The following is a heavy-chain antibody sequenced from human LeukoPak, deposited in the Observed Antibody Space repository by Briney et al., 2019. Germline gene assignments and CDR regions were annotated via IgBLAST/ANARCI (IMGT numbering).Heavy chain of an antibody. CDR1: GYSFTSYW. CDR3: ARWRDSSGYYRSYYFDY. CDR2: IYPGDSDT. J-gene: IGHJ4*02. Sequence: GESLKISCKGSGYSFTSYWVGWVRQMPGKGLEWMGIIYPGDSDTRYSPSFQGQVTISADKSISTAYLQWSSLKASDTAIYYCARWRDSSGYYRSYYFDYWGQGTLVTVSS. V-gene: IGHV5-51*01. D-gene: IGHD3-22*01.